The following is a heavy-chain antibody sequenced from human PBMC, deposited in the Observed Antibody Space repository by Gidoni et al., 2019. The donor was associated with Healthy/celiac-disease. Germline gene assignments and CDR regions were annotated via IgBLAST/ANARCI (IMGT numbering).Heavy chain of an antibody. Sequence: QVQLVQSGAEVQKPGASVKVSCKASGYTFTSYGISWVRQAPGQGLEWMGWISAYNGNTNYAQKLQGRVTMTTDTSTSTAYMELRSLRADDTAVYYCARDLGIAAAGDYYYYYGMDVWGQGTTVTVSS. J-gene: IGHJ6*02. D-gene: IGHD6-13*01. V-gene: IGHV1-18*01. CDR1: GYTFTSYG. CDR3: ARDLGIAAAGDYYYYYGMDV. CDR2: ISAYNGNT.